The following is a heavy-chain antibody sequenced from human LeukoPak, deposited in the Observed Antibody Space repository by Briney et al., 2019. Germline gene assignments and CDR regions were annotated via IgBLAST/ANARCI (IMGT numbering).Heavy chain of an antibody. Sequence: PGGSLRLSCAASGFTFSSYAMSWVRQAPGKGLEWVSAISGSGGSTYYADSVKGRFTISRDSSKNTLYLQVNSLRAEDTAVYHCAKAPPSSYYYYYGMDVWGQGTTVTVSS. D-gene: IGHD6-13*01. J-gene: IGHJ6*02. V-gene: IGHV3-23*01. CDR2: ISGSGGST. CDR3: AKAPPSSYYYYYGMDV. CDR1: GFTFSSYA.